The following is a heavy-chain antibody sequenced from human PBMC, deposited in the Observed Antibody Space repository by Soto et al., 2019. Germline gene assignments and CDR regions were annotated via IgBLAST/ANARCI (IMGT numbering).Heavy chain of an antibody. D-gene: IGHD3-16*02. CDR3: TRSGISTYGGLIGPFDY. CDR2: INTANGNT. V-gene: IGHV1-3*04. Sequence: QVQLAQSGAEERKPGASVKVSCEATGYTFTAYAMHWVRQAPGQRLEWMGWINTANGNTKYSQKFQGRLTITSDTSAITDYMERNSLTSDETAMYYCTRSGISTYGGLIGPFDYWGQGNLVTVSS. J-gene: IGHJ4*02. CDR1: GYTFTAYA.